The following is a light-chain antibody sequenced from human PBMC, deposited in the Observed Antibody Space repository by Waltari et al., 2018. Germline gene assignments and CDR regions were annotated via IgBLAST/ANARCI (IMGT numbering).Light chain of an antibody. V-gene: IGKV1-39*01. CDR2: AAS. Sequence: DIQMTQSPSSLSASVGDRVTITCRASQSISSNLNWYQQKPGKAPKLLIYAASSLQSGVPSRFSGSGSGTDFTLTISSLQPEDFATYYCQQSSGTFGQGTKLEIK. J-gene: IGKJ2*01. CDR3: QQSSGT. CDR1: QSISSN.